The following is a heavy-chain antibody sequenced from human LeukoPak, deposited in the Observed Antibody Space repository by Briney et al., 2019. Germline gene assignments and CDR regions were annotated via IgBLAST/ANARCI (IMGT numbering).Heavy chain of an antibody. CDR3: ATALNYDSSGYYDY. Sequence: SETLSLTCAVSGYSVSSGYYWGWIRQPPGKGLEWIGSIYHSGSTYYNPSLKSRVTISVDTSKNQFSLKLSSVTAAGTAVYYCATALNYDSSGYYDYWGQGTLVTVSS. V-gene: IGHV4-38-2*01. CDR2: IYHSGST. J-gene: IGHJ4*02. CDR1: GYSVSSGYY. D-gene: IGHD3-22*01.